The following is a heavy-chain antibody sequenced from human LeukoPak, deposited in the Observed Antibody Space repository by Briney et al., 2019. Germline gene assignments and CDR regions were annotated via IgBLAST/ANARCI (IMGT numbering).Heavy chain of an antibody. D-gene: IGHD3-22*01. J-gene: IGHJ4*02. Sequence: ASLKVSCKASGYTFTSYGISWVRQAPGQGLEWMGWISAYNGNTNYAQKLQGRVTMTTDTSTSTAYMELRSLRSDDTAVYYCARARYGYYDSSGYCDYWGQGTLVTVSS. CDR3: ARARYGYYDSSGYCDY. V-gene: IGHV1-18*01. CDR2: ISAYNGNT. CDR1: GYTFTSYG.